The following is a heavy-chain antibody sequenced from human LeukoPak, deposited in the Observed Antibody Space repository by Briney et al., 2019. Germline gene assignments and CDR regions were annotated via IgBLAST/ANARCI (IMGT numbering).Heavy chain of an antibody. Sequence: PEASVKVSCKTSGYSFSSYGINWVRQAPGQGLEWMGWISPYNGNTNYAQKLQGRVTMTTDTSTTTAYMELRSLRSDDTAVYYCARDIVFNSRPNTMDFCDYWGQGTLVTVSS. CDR3: ARDIVFNSRPNTMDFCDY. D-gene: IGHD3-10*01. V-gene: IGHV1-18*01. CDR1: GYSFSSYG. J-gene: IGHJ4*02. CDR2: ISPYNGNT.